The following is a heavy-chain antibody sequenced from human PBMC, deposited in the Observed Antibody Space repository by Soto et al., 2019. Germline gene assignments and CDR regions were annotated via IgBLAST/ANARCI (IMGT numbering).Heavy chain of an antibody. J-gene: IGHJ5*02. Sequence: SETLSLTCTVSGGSISDYYWSWIRQPPGKGLEFIGYIYYNGRTSYNPSLKSRVTISLDTSKNQFSLKLNSVTAADTAVYYCARRGTWSDWWFDXWGQGTLVTVPS. CDR1: GGSISDYY. CDR3: ARRGTWSDWWFDX. CDR2: IYYNGRT. D-gene: IGHD6-13*01. V-gene: IGHV4-59*08.